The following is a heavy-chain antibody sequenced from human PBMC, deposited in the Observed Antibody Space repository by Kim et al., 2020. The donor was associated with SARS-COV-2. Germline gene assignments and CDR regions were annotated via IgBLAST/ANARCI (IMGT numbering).Heavy chain of an antibody. V-gene: IGHV1-46*01. CDR1: GYTFTSYY. CDR3: ARSASSQSSGWQLRHDSNFVY. D-gene: IGHD6-19*01. CDR2: INPSGGST. Sequence: ASVKVSCKASGYTFTSYYMHWVRQAPGQGLEWMGIINPSGGSTSYAQKFQGRVTMTRDTSTSTVYMELSSLRSEDTAVYYCARSASSQSSGWQLRHDSNFVYWGQGTLVTVSS. J-gene: IGHJ4*02.